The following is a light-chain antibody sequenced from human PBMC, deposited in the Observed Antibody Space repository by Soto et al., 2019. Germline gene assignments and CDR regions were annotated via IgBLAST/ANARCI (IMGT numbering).Light chain of an antibody. CDR2: GAS. CDR1: QSVSSN. CDR3: QQNVNWPLT. V-gene: IGKV3-15*01. J-gene: IGKJ4*02. Sequence: DIVMTQSPATLSVSPGERATLSCRASQSVSSNLAWYQQQPGQAPRLLVNGASTRATGIPARFSGSGSGTHFTLTISSLQPEDFAVYYCQQNVNWPLTFGEGTKVEIK.